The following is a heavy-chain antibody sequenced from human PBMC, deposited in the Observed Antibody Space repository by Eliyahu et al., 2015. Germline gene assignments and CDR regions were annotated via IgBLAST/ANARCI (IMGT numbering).Heavy chain of an antibody. Sequence: EVQLVESGGGLVKPGGSLRLSCAASGFXFNTYSMNWVRQAPGKGLQWVSSISSSSSAIYYADSVKGRFTISRDNAKNSLYLEMNSLRDEDTAVYYCARGGTTIQKWDYWGQGTLGHRLL. CDR1: GFXFNTYS. CDR3: ARGGTTIQKWDY. J-gene: IGHJ4*02. D-gene: IGHD1-7*01. V-gene: IGHV3-21*01. CDR2: ISSSSSAI.